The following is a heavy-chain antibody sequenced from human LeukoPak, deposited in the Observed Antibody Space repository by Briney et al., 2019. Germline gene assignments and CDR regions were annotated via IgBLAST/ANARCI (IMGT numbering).Heavy chain of an antibody. D-gene: IGHD4-17*01. CDR2: ISSSGNTM. J-gene: IGHJ4*02. V-gene: IGHV3-48*01. CDR3: ARDLDYGLDY. CDR1: GFSFNSYS. Sequence: GGSLRLSCAASGFSFNSYSVNWVRQAPGKGLEWLSYISSSGNTMYYADSVKGRFTISRDNANNSLFLQLNSLTVEDMAVYYCARDLDYGLDYWGQGTLVTVSS.